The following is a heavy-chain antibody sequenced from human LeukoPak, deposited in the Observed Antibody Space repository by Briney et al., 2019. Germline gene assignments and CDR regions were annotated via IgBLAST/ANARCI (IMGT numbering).Heavy chain of an antibody. CDR3: AKDRVGATYDFDY. D-gene: IGHD1-26*01. CDR1: GFTFSSYG. Sequence: GGSLRLSCAASGFTFSSYGMHWVRRAPGKGLEWVAFIRYDGSNKYYADSVKGRFTISRDNSKNTLYLQMNSLRAEDTAVYYCAKDRVGATYDFDYWGQGTLVTVSS. J-gene: IGHJ4*02. V-gene: IGHV3-30*02. CDR2: IRYDGSNK.